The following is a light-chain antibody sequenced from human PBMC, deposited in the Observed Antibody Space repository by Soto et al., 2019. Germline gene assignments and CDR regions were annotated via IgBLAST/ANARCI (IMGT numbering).Light chain of an antibody. J-gene: IGKJ1*01. CDR2: GAS. V-gene: IGKV3-15*01. CDR3: QQYNNWPWT. CDR1: QSVSSD. Sequence: EIVMTQSRATLSLSPGEIATLCCRSSQSVSSDLAWYQQKPGQAPRLLIYGASTRATGIPARFSGSGSGTEFTLTISSLQSEDFAVYYCQQYNNWPWTFGQGTKVDIK.